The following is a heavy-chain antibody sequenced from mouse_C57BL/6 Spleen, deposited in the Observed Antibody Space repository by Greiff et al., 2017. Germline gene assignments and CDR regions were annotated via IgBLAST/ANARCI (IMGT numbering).Heavy chain of an antibody. CDR1: GYTFTSYT. CDR3: ARGTVWADY. D-gene: IGHD4-1*01. Sequence: QVQLKESGAELARPGASVKMSCKASGYTFTSYTMHWVKQRPGQGLEWIGYINPSSGYTKYNQKFKDKATLTADKSSSTAYMQLSSLTSEDSAVYYCARGTVWADYWGQGTTLTVSS. J-gene: IGHJ2*01. CDR2: INPSSGYT. V-gene: IGHV1-4*01.